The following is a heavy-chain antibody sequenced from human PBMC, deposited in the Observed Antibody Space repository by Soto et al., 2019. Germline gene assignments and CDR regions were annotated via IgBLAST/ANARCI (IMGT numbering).Heavy chain of an antibody. Sequence: GESLKISCKASGDTFSSFWIAWARQVPEKGLEWMGTINLDDSDTTYSPSFQGQVTISADKSLNTAYLQWNSLKASDTGIFFCAKSDYFHTSGSLYGLDVWGQGTTVTVSS. CDR1: GDTFSSFW. CDR3: AKSDYFHTSGSLYGLDV. CDR2: INLDDSDT. J-gene: IGHJ6*02. D-gene: IGHD3-22*01. V-gene: IGHV5-51*01.